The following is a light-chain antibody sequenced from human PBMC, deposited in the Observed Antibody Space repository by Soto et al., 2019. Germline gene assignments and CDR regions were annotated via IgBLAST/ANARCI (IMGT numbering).Light chain of an antibody. J-gene: IGLJ2*01. CDR2: DLT. CDR1: LSDVGGQTS. Sequence: QSALTQPPSASGSPGQSVTISCTGTLSDVGGQTSVSWYRQDPGKAPQLILYDLTRRPSGVPKRFSGSRSGSKASLTVSGLQAEDEATYYCSSYTGRSVIFGGGTKLTVL. V-gene: IGLV2-8*01. CDR3: SSYTGRSVI.